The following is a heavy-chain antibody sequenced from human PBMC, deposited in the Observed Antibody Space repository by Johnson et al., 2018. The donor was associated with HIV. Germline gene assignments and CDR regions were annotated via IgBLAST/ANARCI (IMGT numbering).Heavy chain of an antibody. CDR3: AREYDAFDI. J-gene: IGHJ3*02. CDR1: GFAFSNYG. Sequence: QVQLVESGGGVVQPGRSLRLSCAASGFAFSNYGMHWVRQAPGKGLEWVAVISFDGSHKYYADSVKGRFTISRDNSKNTVLLQMNSLRVEDTAVYYCAREYDAFDIWGQGTMVTVSS. CDR2: ISFDGSHK. V-gene: IGHV3-30*19.